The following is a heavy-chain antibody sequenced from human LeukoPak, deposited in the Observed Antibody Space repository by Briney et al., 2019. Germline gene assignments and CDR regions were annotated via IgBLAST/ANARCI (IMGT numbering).Heavy chain of an antibody. CDR1: GGSISSYY. CDR2: IYYSGST. D-gene: IGHD2-15*01. J-gene: IGHJ4*02. CDR3: ARSVAATTFDY. Sequence: SETLSLTCAVSGGSISSYYWSWIRQPPGKGLEWIGYIYYSGSTNYNPSLKSRVTISVDTSKNQFSLKLSSVTAADTAVYYCARSVAATTFDYWGRGTLVTVSS. V-gene: IGHV4-59*01.